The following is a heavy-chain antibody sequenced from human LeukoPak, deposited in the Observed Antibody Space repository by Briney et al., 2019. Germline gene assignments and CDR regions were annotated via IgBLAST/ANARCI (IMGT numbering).Heavy chain of an antibody. Sequence: SETLSLTCTVSGGSISSSSYYWGWIRQPPGKGLEWIGSIYYSGSTYYNPSLKSRVTISVDTFKNQFSLKLSSVTAADTAVYYCARDSRSYYVGSYYYYMDVWGKGTTVTVSS. J-gene: IGHJ6*03. D-gene: IGHD1-26*01. CDR1: GGSISSSSYY. CDR2: IYYSGST. V-gene: IGHV4-39*07. CDR3: ARDSRSYYVGSYYYYMDV.